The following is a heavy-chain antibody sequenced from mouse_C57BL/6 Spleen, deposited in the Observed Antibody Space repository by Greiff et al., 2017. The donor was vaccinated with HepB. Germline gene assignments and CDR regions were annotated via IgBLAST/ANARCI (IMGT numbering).Heavy chain of an antibody. D-gene: IGHD2-5*01. Sequence: QVQLQQPGAELVRPGSSVKLSCKASGYTFTSYWMHWVKQRPIQGLEWIGNIDPSDSETHYNQKFKDKATLTVDKSSSTAYMPLSSLTSEDSAVYYCARGLLYYSNYRNAMDYWGQGTSVTVSS. CDR2: IDPSDSET. CDR1: GYTFTSYW. V-gene: IGHV1-52*01. J-gene: IGHJ4*01. CDR3: ARGLLYYSNYRNAMDY.